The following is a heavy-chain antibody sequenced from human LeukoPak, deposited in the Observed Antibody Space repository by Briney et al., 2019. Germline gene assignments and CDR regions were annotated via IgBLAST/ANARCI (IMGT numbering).Heavy chain of an antibody. CDR1: GFTFSSYA. D-gene: IGHD3-3*01. V-gene: IGHV3-30-3*01. J-gene: IGHJ4*02. CDR2: ISYDGSNK. CDR3: ASGYDFWSGHGRGDDY. Sequence: GGSLRLSCAASGFTFSSYAMHWVRQAPGKGLEWVAVISYDGSNKYYADSVKGRFTISRDNAKNSLYLQMNSLRAEDTAVYYCASGYDFWSGHGRGDDYWGQGTLVTVSS.